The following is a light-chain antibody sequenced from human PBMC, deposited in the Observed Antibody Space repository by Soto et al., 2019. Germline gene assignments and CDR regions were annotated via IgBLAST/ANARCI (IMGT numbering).Light chain of an antibody. J-gene: IGKJ1*01. CDR1: QSVSSN. V-gene: IGKV3-15*01. CDR2: GAS. Sequence: EILMTQSPATLSVSPGERATLSCRASQSVSSNLAWYQQKPGQAPRLLIYGASTRATGIPARFSGSGSGTEFTLTISSLQSEDFAVYYCQQYNNWPPWTFGQGTKV. CDR3: QQYNNWPPWT.